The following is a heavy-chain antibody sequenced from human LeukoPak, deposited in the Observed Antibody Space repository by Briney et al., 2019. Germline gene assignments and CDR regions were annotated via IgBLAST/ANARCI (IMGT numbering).Heavy chain of an antibody. Sequence: SGPTLVKPTQTLTLTCTFSGFSLSTSGMCVSWIRQPPGKALEWLARIDWDDDKYYSTSLKTRLTISKDTPKNQVVLTMTNMDPVDTATYYCARGSSSEDYYYYYYMDVWGKGTTVTVSS. CDR1: GFSLSTSGMC. D-gene: IGHD6-6*01. CDR3: ARGSSSEDYYYYYYMDV. V-gene: IGHV2-70*11. CDR2: IDWDDDK. J-gene: IGHJ6*03.